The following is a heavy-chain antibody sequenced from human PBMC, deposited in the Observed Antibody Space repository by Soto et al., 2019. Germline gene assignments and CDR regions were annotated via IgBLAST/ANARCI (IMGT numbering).Heavy chain of an antibody. J-gene: IGHJ4*02. Sequence: QVQLQQWGAGLLKPSETLSLTCTVNGGSLTGYYWSWIRQPPGKGLEWIGEVKDGGSTNYSPSLRGRGSISADTSKNDFSLRLNSVTAADTAVYFCARGQEGIVATHWDQGALVTVSS. CDR2: VKDGGST. V-gene: IGHV4-34*01. CDR3: ARGQEGIVATH. D-gene: IGHD5-12*01. CDR1: GGSLTGYY.